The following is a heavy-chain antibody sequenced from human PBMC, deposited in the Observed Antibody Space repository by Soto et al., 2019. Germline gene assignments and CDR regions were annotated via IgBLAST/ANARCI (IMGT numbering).Heavy chain of an antibody. CDR1: GYSFNNYW. J-gene: IGHJ4*02. V-gene: IGHV5-51*01. CDR2: IYPGDSDT. CDR3: ARQIYDSDTGPNFQYYFDS. Sequence: PGESLKISCKTSGYSFNNYWIAWVRQMPGKGLDWMGMIYPGDSDTRYSPSFQGQVTISVEKSTRTAYLQWGSLRASDTAMYYCARQIYDSDTGPNFQYYFDSWGQGTPITVSS. D-gene: IGHD3-22*01.